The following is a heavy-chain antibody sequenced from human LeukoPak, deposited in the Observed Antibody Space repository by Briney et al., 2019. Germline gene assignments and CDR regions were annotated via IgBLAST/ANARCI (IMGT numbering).Heavy chain of an antibody. D-gene: IGHD3-10*01. Sequence: SETLSLTCSVSGGSISSIRYFWRWIRQPPGKGLEWIPSVHYSGSTYYNPSLKSRLTISVDTSKNQFSLELSSVTAADTALYFCARQLYVSGSYYAPMDVWGKGTTVTISS. CDR2: VHYSGST. J-gene: IGHJ6*03. V-gene: IGHV4-39*01. CDR1: GGSISSIRYF. CDR3: ARQLYVSGSYYAPMDV.